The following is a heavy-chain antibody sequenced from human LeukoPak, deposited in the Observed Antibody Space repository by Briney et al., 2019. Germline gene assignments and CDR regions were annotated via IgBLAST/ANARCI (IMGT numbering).Heavy chain of an antibody. D-gene: IGHD5-18*01. Sequence: PSETLSLTCTVSGGSISSSSYYWGWIRQPPGKGLEWIGYIYYSGSTHYNPSLKSRVTISVDTSKNQFSLKLSSVTAADTAVYYCARTEESGYSYRYFGYYYYMDVWGKGTTVTVSS. J-gene: IGHJ6*03. CDR2: IYYSGST. V-gene: IGHV4-61*05. CDR3: ARTEESGYSYRYFGYYYYMDV. CDR1: GGSISSSSYY.